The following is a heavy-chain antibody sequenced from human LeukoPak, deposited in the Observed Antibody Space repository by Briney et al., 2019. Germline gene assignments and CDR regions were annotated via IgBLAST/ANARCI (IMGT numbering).Heavy chain of an antibody. V-gene: IGHV3-7*01. D-gene: IGHD5-12*01. J-gene: IGHJ4*02. CDR3: ARDSGYPDY. CDR1: GFTFSNYW. CDR2: IKQHGSEK. Sequence: GGSLRLSCAASGFTFSNYWMSWVRQAPGKGLEWVANIKQHGSEKYYVDSVKGRFTISRDNAKNSLYLQMNSLRTEDTAVYYCARDSGYPDYWGQGTLVTVSS.